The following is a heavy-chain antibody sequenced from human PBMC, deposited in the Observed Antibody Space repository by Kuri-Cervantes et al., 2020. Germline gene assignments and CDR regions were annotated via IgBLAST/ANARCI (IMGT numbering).Heavy chain of an antibody. CDR3: ARRRSNAWDYYYYMDV. CDR1: GGSFSGYY. CDR2: INHSGST. Sequence: SETLSLTCAVYGGSFSGYYWSWIRQPPGKGLEWIGEINHSGSTNYNPSLKSRFTLSVDTSKNEFSLKVTSVTAADSAIYYCARRRSNAWDYYYYMDVWGTGTTVTVSS. J-gene: IGHJ6*03. D-gene: IGHD1-26*01. V-gene: IGHV4-34*01.